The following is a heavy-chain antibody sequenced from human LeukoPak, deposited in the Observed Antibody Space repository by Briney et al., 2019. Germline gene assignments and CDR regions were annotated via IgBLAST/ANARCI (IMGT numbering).Heavy chain of an antibody. CDR1: GFTFSSYA. CDR2: ISGSGGST. Sequence: GGSLRLSCAASGFTFSSYAMSWVRQAPGKGLEWVSAISGSGGSTYYADSVKGRFTISRDNSKNTLYLQMNSLRAEDTAVYYCAKPPPYYDILTGYYYFDYWGQGTLVTVSS. CDR3: AKPPPYYDILTGYYYFDY. D-gene: IGHD3-9*01. V-gene: IGHV3-23*01. J-gene: IGHJ4*02.